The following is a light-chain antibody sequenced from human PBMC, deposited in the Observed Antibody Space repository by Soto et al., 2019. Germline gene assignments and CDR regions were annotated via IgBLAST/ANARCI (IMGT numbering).Light chain of an antibody. CDR2: ASA. V-gene: IGKV1-17*02. CDR1: QDIGDD. J-gene: IGKJ3*01. CDR3: LQHNSLPFT. Sequence: DIQMTQSPSSLSASVGDRVTITCRASQDIGDDLYWFQQKPGKAPKRLIYASAGLQSGAPARFSGSGSGTEFALTISNLYPEDFATYYCLQHNSLPFTFGPGTKVDVK.